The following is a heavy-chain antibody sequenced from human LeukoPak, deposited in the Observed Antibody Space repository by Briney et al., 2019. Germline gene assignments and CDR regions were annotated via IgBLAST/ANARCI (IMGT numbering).Heavy chain of an antibody. CDR3: ARPYYYGSGSYWDDAFDI. CDR2: IYYGGST. D-gene: IGHD3-10*01. CDR1: GGSISSYY. V-gene: IGHV4-59*01. J-gene: IGHJ3*02. Sequence: PSETLSLTCTVSGGSISSYYWSWIRQPPGKGLEWIGYIYYGGSTNYNPSLKSRVTISVDTSKNQFSLKPSSVTAADTAVYYCARPYYYGSGSYWDDAFDIWGQGTMVTVSS.